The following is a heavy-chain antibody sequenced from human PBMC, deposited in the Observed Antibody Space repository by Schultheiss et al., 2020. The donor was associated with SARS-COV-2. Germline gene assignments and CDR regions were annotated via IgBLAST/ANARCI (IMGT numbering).Heavy chain of an antibody. D-gene: IGHD3-22*01. V-gene: IGHV3-30*11. CDR3: VKGLPHYYDSSGYAFDI. Sequence: GGSLRLSCAVSGFTFSGSAMHWVRQAPGKGLEWVAVISYDGSNKYYADSVKGRFTISRDNAKNTLYLQMSSLRAEDTAVYYCVKGLPHYYDSSGYAFDIWGQGTMVTVSS. J-gene: IGHJ3*02. CDR1: GFTFSGSA. CDR2: ISYDGSNK.